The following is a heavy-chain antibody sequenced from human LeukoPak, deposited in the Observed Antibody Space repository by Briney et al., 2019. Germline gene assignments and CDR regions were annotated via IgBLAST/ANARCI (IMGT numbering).Heavy chain of an antibody. CDR1: GGSISSYY. Sequence: SETLSLTCTVSGGSISSYYLSWIRQPAGKGLEWIGRIYTSGSTNYNPSLKSRVTMSVDTSKNQFSLKLSSVTAADTAVYYCARDLVEGPYYYGMDVWVQGTTVTVSS. V-gene: IGHV4-4*07. CDR2: IYTSGST. CDR3: ARDLVEGPYYYGMDV. J-gene: IGHJ6*02.